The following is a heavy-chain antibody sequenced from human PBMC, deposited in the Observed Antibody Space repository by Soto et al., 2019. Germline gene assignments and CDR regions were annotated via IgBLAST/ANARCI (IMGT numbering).Heavy chain of an antibody. CDR1: GGSFSGYY. V-gene: IGHV4-34*01. Sequence: QVQLQQWGAGLLKPSETLSLTCAVYGGSFSGYYWSWIRQPPGKGLEWIGEINHSGSTNYNPSLKRXATXSXGTSKNQFSLKLSSVTAADTAVYYCARGFAAGLFDPWGQGTLVTVSS. J-gene: IGHJ5*02. CDR3: ARGFAAGLFDP. CDR2: INHSGST. D-gene: IGHD6-13*01.